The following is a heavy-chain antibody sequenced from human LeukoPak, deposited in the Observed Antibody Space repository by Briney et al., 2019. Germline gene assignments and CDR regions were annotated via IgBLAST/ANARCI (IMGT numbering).Heavy chain of an antibody. J-gene: IGHJ5*02. CDR3: ARGFVVTSSSLIYNWFDP. CDR1: GGSISSGGYY. D-gene: IGHD6-13*01. CDR2: IYYSGST. V-gene: IGHV4-31*03. Sequence: PSETLSLTCTVSGGSISSGGYYWSWIRQHPGKGLEWIGYIYYSGSTYYNPSLKSRVTISVDTSKNQFSLKLSSVTAADTAMYYCARGFVVTSSSLIYNWFDPWGQGTLVTVSS.